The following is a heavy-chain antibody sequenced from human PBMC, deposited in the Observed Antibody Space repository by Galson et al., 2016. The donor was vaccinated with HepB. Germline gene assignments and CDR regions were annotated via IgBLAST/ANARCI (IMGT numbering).Heavy chain of an antibody. Sequence: SLRLSCAASGFTFDDYGMHWVRQAPGKGLEWVSGISWNSGHIDPADSVRGRFTIYRDNAKNSLFLQMHSLRPEDTAVYYCARDNVAVAANLDYWGQGTQVTVSS. V-gene: IGHV3-9*01. J-gene: IGHJ4*02. CDR2: ISWNSGHI. D-gene: IGHD2-15*01. CDR1: GFTFDDYG. CDR3: ARDNVAVAANLDY.